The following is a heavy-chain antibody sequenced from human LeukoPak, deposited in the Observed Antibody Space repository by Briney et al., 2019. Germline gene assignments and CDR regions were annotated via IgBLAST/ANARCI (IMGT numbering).Heavy chain of an antibody. CDR2: ISWNSGSI. CDR3: AKDIGGYLHKPLDY. Sequence: PGGSLRLSCAASGFTFDDYAMHWVRQAPGKGLEWVSGISWNSGSIGYADSVKGRFTISRDNAKNSLYLQMNSLRAEDTALYYCAKDIGGYLHKPLDYWGQGTLVTVSS. V-gene: IGHV3-9*01. D-gene: IGHD3-22*01. J-gene: IGHJ4*02. CDR1: GFTFDDYA.